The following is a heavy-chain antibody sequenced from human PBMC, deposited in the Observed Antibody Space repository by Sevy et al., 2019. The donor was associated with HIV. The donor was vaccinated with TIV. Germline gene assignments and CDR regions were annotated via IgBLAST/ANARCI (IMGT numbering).Heavy chain of an antibody. CDR3: ARGMNDLNQH. Sequence: GGSLRLSCAASGFTFSSYNMNWVRQAPGKGLEWVSSISSSSSYIYYADSVKGRFTISRDNAKNSLYLQMNSLRAEDTAVYYCARGMNDLNQHWGQGTLVTVSS. V-gene: IGHV3-21*01. CDR1: GFTFSSYN. J-gene: IGHJ4*02. CDR2: ISSSSSYI.